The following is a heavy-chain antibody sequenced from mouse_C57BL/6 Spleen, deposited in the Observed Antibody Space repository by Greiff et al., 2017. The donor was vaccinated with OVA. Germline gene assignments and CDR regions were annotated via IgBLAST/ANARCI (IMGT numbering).Heavy chain of an antibody. Sequence: QVQLQQPGAELVKPGASVKLSCKASGYTFTSYWMHWVKQRPGQGLEWIGMIHPNSGSTNYNEKFKSKATLTVDKSSSTAYMQLSSLTSEDSAVYYCAPTTVVATKGYFDVWGTGTTVTVSS. CDR1: GYTFTSYW. CDR2: IHPNSGST. V-gene: IGHV1-64*01. D-gene: IGHD1-1*01. J-gene: IGHJ1*03. CDR3: APTTVVATKGYFDV.